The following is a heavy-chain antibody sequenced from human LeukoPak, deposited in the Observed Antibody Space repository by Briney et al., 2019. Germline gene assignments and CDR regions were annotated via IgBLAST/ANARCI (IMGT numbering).Heavy chain of an antibody. V-gene: IGHV3-23*01. Sequence: GGSLRLSCAASGFTFITYAMSWVRQAPGKGLEWVSGITPGSGDTYYADSVKGRFTISRDNSKNTLYLQMNSLRAEGTAVYYCARDYGGGDSVSQFSMFDYWGQGALVTVSS. CDR1: GFTFITYA. J-gene: IGHJ4*02. D-gene: IGHD3-10*01. CDR3: ARDYGGGDSVSQFSMFDY. CDR2: ITPGSGDT.